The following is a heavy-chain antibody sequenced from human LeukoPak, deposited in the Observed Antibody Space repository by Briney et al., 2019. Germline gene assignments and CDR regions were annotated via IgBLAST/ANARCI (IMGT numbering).Heavy chain of an antibody. J-gene: IGHJ3*02. CDR2: LYCSGST. Sequence: SETLSLTCTVSGGSISSYYWSWIRQPPGKGLEWIGYLYCSGSTNYNPSLKSRVTISVDTSKNQFSLKLSSVTAADTAVYYCASTGGYYYDSSGYYRKHAFDIWGQGTMVTVSS. CDR3: ASTGGYYYDSSGYYRKHAFDI. D-gene: IGHD3-22*01. CDR1: GGSISSYY. V-gene: IGHV4-59*08.